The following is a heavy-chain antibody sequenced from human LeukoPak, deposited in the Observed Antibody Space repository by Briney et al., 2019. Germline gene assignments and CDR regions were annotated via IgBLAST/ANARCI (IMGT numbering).Heavy chain of an antibody. CDR3: TTGRSSWYRTPFDY. V-gene: IGHV3-15*01. CDR1: RFTFSNAW. CDR2: IKSKTDGGTT. Sequence: PGGSLRLSCAASRFTFSNAWMSWVRQAPGKGLEWVGRIKSKTDGGTTDYAAPVKGRFTISRDDSKNTLYLQMNSLKTEDTAVYYCTTGRSSWYRTPFDYWGQGTLVTVSS. D-gene: IGHD6-13*01. J-gene: IGHJ4*02.